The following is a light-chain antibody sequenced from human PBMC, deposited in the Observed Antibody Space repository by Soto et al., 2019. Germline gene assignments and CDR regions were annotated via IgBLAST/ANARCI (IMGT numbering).Light chain of an antibody. CDR3: QQRSNWPPYT. CDR2: DAS. J-gene: IGKJ2*01. Sequence: EIVLTQSPATLSLSPGERATLSCRASQSVSSYLAWYQQKPGQAPRLLIYDASNRAPGIPARFSGSGSGTDFTLTISSLGPEDFAVYYCQQRSNWPPYTFGQGTKLEIK. V-gene: IGKV3-11*01. CDR1: QSVSSY.